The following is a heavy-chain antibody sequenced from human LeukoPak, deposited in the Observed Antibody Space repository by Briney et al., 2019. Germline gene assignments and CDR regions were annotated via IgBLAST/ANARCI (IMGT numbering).Heavy chain of an antibody. CDR2: IYYSGST. CDR1: GGSISSGGYY. Sequence: SQTLSLTCTVSGGSISSGGYYWSWIRQHPGKGLEWTGYIYYSGSTYYNPSLKSRVTISVDTSKNQFSLKLSSVTAADTAVYYCASITSDSSGLYYFDYWGQGTLVTVSS. D-gene: IGHD3-22*01. CDR3: ASITSDSSGLYYFDY. J-gene: IGHJ4*02. V-gene: IGHV4-31*03.